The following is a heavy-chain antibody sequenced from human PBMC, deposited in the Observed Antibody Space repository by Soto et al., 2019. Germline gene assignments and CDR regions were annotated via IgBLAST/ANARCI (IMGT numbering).Heavy chain of an antibody. V-gene: IGHV3-23*01. Sequence: EVQLLETGGALVQPGGSLRLYCAVSGDSGLTLRSYSMSWVRQTTGKGLEWVSFISSGGDSTYYVDFVKGRFSLSRDHSKNKPYLQMNSLRVEDTDIFSCAPVGRTAGYYSHFGMDVWGQGPTVTVSS. CDR1: GDSGLTLRSYS. CDR2: ISSGGDST. D-gene: IGHD2-2*03. J-gene: IGHJ6*02. CDR3: APVGRTAGYYSHFGMDV.